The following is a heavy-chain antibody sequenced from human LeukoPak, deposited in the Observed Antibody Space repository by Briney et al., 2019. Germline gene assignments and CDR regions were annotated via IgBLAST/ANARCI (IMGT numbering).Heavy chain of an antibody. D-gene: IGHD6-19*01. Sequence: GGSLRLSCAASGFTFSSYAMHWVRQAPGKGLEWVAVIWYDGSNKYYADSVKGRFTISRDNSKNTLYLQMNSLRAEDTAVYYCAREHSSGWYVDAFDIWGQGTMATVSS. V-gene: IGHV3-33*08. CDR1: GFTFSSYA. J-gene: IGHJ3*02. CDR3: AREHSSGWYVDAFDI. CDR2: IWYDGSNK.